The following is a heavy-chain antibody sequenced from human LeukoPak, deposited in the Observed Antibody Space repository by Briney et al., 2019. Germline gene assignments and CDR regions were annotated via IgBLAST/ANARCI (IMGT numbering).Heavy chain of an antibody. D-gene: IGHD1-1*01. CDR1: GFTFSSYE. V-gene: IGHV3-48*03. J-gene: IGHJ4*02. CDR3: ARNLDV. Sequence: GGSLRLSCAASGFTFSSYEMNWICQAPGKGLEWISYISNSGSTKYYADSVKGRFTISRDHAKNSLYLQMNSLRAGDTAVYYCARNLDVWGQGTLVTVSS. CDR2: ISNSGSTK.